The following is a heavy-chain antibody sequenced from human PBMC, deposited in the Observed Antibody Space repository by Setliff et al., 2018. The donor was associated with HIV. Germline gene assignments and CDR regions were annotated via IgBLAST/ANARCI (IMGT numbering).Heavy chain of an antibody. Sequence: PSETLSLTCGISDYSITSGYYWGWIRQPPGKGLEWIGSIYRSGSTYDNPSLRSRVTISFDTSKNQFSLKLSSVTAADTAVYYCARGLSFYDPGGFDYWGQGTLVTVS. J-gene: IGHJ4*02. CDR2: IYRSGST. V-gene: IGHV4-38-2*01. CDR3: ARGLSFYDPGGFDY. CDR1: DYSITSGYY. D-gene: IGHD3-22*01.